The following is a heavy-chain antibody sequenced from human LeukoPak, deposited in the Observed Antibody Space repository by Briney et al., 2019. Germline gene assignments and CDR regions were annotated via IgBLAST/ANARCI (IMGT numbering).Heavy chain of an antibody. V-gene: IGHV3-20*04. CDR1: GFTFDDYG. Sequence: GGSLRLSCAASGFTFDDYGMSWVRQAPGKGLEWVSGISWNGGSAGYADSVKGRLTISRDNAKNSLYLQMNSLRAEVTALYYCARVRGFTGYGLIDYWGQGTLVTVSS. CDR3: ARVRGFTGYGLIDY. D-gene: IGHD5-12*01. CDR2: ISWNGGSA. J-gene: IGHJ4*02.